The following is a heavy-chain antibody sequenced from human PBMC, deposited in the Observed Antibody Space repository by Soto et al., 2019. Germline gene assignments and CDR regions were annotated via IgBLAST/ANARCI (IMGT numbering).Heavy chain of an antibody. CDR1: GFAVSSYS. Sequence: RLSWAGSGFAVSSYSMHWVRQAPGKGLDWVAVISYDGSDKYYADSVKGRFTISRDNSKNTLYLQMNSLRAEDTAVYYCARPHSNGWYGNYWGQGTLVTVSS. CDR2: ISYDGSDK. CDR3: ARPHSNGWYGNY. D-gene: IGHD6-19*01. V-gene: IGHV3-30*14. J-gene: IGHJ4*02.